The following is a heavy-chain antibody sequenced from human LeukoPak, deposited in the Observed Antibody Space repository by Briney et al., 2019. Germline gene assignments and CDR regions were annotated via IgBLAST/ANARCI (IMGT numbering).Heavy chain of an antibody. CDR1: GFTFSSYS. Sequence: GGSLRLSCAASGFTFSSYSMNWVRQAPGKGLEWVSSISSSSSYIYYADSVKGRFTISRDNAKNSLYLQMNSLRAEDTAVYYCARDRARVQGIAVAGIFDYWGQGTLVTVSS. CDR3: ARDRARVQGIAVAGIFDY. CDR2: ISSSSSYI. V-gene: IGHV3-21*01. J-gene: IGHJ4*02. D-gene: IGHD6-19*01.